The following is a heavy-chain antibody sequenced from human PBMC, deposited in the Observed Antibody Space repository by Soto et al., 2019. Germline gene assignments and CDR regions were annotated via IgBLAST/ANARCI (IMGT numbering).Heavy chain of an antibody. J-gene: IGHJ4*02. CDR3: TRGVLRTFDY. Sequence: PLSLTCTVSCGTIRSVGNPCSWIRQHSGKGLEWIGYIYYSGSTYYNPSLQSRLTISLDTAKKQFSLKLSSVTAADPAVYYCTRGVLRTFDYWGQGTLVTVSS. CDR1: CGTIRSVGNP. CDR2: IYYSGST. V-gene: IGHV4-31*03.